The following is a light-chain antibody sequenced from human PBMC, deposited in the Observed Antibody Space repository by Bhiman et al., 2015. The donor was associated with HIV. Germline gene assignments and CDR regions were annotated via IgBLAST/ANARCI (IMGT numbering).Light chain of an antibody. J-gene: IGLJ1*01. V-gene: IGLV2-14*03. CDR1: TSDFGGYNY. CDR3: TSYTATASFV. Sequence: QSALTQPPSASGSPGQSVAISCTGTTSDFGGYNYVSWYQQHPGKAPQLMIYDVSQRPSGISNRFSGSKSGNTASLTISGLQAEDEADYYCTSYTATASFVFGGATKVTVL. CDR2: DVS.